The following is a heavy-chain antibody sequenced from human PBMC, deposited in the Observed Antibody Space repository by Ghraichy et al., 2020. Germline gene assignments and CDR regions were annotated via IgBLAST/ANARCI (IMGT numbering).Heavy chain of an antibody. D-gene: IGHD4-11*01. CDR1: GYTFSNYG. CDR2: INANDGHT. V-gene: IGHV1-18*01. CDR3: ARDWVKTKVIMDP. Sequence: ASVKVSCKTSGYTFSNYGISWVRQAPGQGLEWMGRINANDGHTNYAQNFQGRVTMTTDTSTSTAYMELRSLRSDDTAVYYCARDWVKTKVIMDPWGQGTLVTVPS. J-gene: IGHJ5*02.